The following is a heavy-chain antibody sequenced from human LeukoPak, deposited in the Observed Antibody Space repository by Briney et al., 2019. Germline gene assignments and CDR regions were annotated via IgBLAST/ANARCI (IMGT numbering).Heavy chain of an antibody. D-gene: IGHD6-19*01. J-gene: IGHJ4*02. CDR1: GFTFSSHW. V-gene: IGHV3-74*01. CDR2: INSDGSSI. Sequence: GGSLRLSCAASGFTFSSHWMHWVRQAPGKGLVWVSRINSDGSSISYADSVKGRFTISRDNAKNSLYLQMNSLRAEDTALYYCARRGSGREFDYWGQGTLVTVSS. CDR3: ARRGSGREFDY.